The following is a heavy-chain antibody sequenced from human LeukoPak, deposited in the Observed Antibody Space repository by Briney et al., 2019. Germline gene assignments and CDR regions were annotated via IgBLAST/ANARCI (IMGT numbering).Heavy chain of an antibody. J-gene: IGHJ4*02. V-gene: IGHV4-61*02. Sequence: SETLSLTCTVSGGSISSGSYYWSWIRQPAGKGLEWIGRFYTSGSTNYNPSLKSRVTISVDTSKNQFSLKLSSVTAADTAVYYCARMVLRYFDYFDYWGQGTLVTVSS. CDR3: ARMVLRYFDYFDY. CDR1: GGSISSGSYY. CDR2: FYTSGST. D-gene: IGHD3-9*01.